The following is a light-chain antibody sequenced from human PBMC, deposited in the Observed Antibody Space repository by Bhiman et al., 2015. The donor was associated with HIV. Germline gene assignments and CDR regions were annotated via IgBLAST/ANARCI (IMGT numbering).Light chain of an antibody. J-gene: IGLJ1*01. CDR1: SSNIGATYD. CDR3: QSYDNRLTFYV. Sequence: QSVLTQPPSVSGAPGQRVTISCTGSSSNIGATYDVHWYQQLPGTAPNSSSMVTAIGPQGSLTDSLAPSLAPQPSLAITGLQTEDEGDYYCQSYDNRLTFYVFGTGTKVIVL. CDR2: VTA. V-gene: IGLV1-40*01.